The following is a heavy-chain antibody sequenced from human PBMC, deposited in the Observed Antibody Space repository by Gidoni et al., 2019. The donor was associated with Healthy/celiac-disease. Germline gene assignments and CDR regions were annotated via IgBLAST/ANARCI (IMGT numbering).Heavy chain of an antibody. CDR2: ISYDGSNQ. Sequence: QVQLVESGGGVVQPGRSLRLSCAASGFTFSSYGMHWVRQAPGKGLGWVAVISYDGSNQYYADSVKGRFTISRDNSKNTLYLQMNSLRAEDTAVYYCAKGPFSGSYDAGFDYWGQGTLVTVSS. D-gene: IGHD1-26*01. CDR3: AKGPFSGSYDAGFDY. J-gene: IGHJ4*02. CDR1: GFTFSSYG. V-gene: IGHV3-30*18.